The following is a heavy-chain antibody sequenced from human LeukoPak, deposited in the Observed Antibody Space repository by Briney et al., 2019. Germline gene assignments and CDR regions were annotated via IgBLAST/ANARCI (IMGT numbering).Heavy chain of an antibody. V-gene: IGHV4-34*01. J-gene: IGHJ4*02. CDR1: GGSFSGYY. CDR2: INHSGST. Sequence: PSETLSLTCAVYGGSFSGYYWSWIRQPPGKGLEWIGEINHSGSTNYNPSLKSRVTISVDTSKNQFSLKLSSVTAADTAVYYCARRYYYGSGSYRNPYYFDYWGQGTLVTVSS. D-gene: IGHD3-10*01. CDR3: ARRYYYGSGSYRNPYYFDY.